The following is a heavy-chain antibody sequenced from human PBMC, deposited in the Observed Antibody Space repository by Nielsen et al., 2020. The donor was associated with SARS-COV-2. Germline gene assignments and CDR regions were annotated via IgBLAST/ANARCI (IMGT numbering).Heavy chain of an antibody. D-gene: IGHD5-12*01. J-gene: IGHJ4*02. Sequence: SLKISCAASGFTFDDYGMSWVRQAPGKGLEWVSGISWNSGSIGYADSVKGRFTISRDNAKNSLYLQMNSLRAEDTALYYCAKVGGYAPMVDYWGQGTLVTVSS. CDR2: ISWNSGSI. CDR3: AKVGGYAPMVDY. V-gene: IGHV3-9*01. CDR1: GFTFDDYG.